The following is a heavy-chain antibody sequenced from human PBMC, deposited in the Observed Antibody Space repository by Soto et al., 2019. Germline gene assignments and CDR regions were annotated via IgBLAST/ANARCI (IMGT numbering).Heavy chain of an antibody. CDR3: ARAPGYSSGSTPFDY. Sequence: QVQLVESGGGVVQPGRSLRLSCAASGFTFSSYAMQWVRQAPGKGLEWVAVISYDGSNKYYADSVKGRFTISRDNSKNTLYLQMNSLRAEDTAVYYCARAPGYSSGSTPFDYWGQGTLVTVSS. J-gene: IGHJ4*02. D-gene: IGHD6-19*01. V-gene: IGHV3-30-3*01. CDR1: GFTFSSYA. CDR2: ISYDGSNK.